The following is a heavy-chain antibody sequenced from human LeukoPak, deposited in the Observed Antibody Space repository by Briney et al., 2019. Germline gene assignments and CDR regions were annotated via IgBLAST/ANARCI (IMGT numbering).Heavy chain of an antibody. Sequence: SVKVSCKASGGTFSSYAISWVRQAPGQGLEWMGGIIPIFGTANYAQKFQGRVTITTDESTSTAYMELSSLRSEDTAVYYCARERRGYSYGLEDAFDIWGQGTMVTVSS. J-gene: IGHJ3*02. V-gene: IGHV1-69*05. CDR1: GGTFSSYA. D-gene: IGHD5-18*01. CDR2: IIPIFGTA. CDR3: ARERRGYSYGLEDAFDI.